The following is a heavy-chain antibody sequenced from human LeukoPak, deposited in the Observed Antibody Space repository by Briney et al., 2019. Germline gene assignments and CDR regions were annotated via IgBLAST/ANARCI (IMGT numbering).Heavy chain of an antibody. V-gene: IGHV1-46*01. J-gene: IGHJ4*02. CDR3: ARWAEGYPGYSYGLDY. CDR1: GYTFTSYY. CDR2: INPSGGST. Sequence: ASVKVSCKASGYTFTSYYMHWVRQAPGQGLEWMGIINPSGGSTSYAQKFQGRVTMTRDTSTSTVYMELSSLRSEDTAVYYCARWAEGYPGYSYGLDYWGQGTLVTVSS. D-gene: IGHD5-18*01.